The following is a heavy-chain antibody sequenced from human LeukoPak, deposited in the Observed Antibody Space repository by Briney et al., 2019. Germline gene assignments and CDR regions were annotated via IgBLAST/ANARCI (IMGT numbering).Heavy chain of an antibody. V-gene: IGHV3-7*01. Sequence: GGSLRLSCAASGFTFSSYWMSWVRQAPGKGLEWVANIKQDGSEKYHVDSVKGRFTISRDNAKNSLYLQMNSLRAEDTAVYYCARGRIGYYYYMDVWGKGTTVTVSS. D-gene: IGHD2-21*01. CDR1: GFTFSSYW. CDR2: IKQDGSEK. J-gene: IGHJ6*03. CDR3: ARGRIGYYYYMDV.